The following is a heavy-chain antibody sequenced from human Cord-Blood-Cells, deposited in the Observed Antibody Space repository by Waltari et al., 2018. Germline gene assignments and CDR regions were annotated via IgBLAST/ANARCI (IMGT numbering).Heavy chain of an antibody. D-gene: IGHD6-6*01. CDR1: GFSLSTSGVG. Sequence: QITLKESGPTLVKPTQTLTLTCTFSGFSLSTSGVGVGWIRQPPGKALEWLALIYWNDDKRYSPSLKSRLTITKDTSKNQVVLTMTNMDPVDTATYYFAHRRGSSSSWYFDLWGRGTLVTVSS. CDR3: AHRRGSSSSWYFDL. J-gene: IGHJ2*01. V-gene: IGHV2-5*01. CDR2: IYWNDDK.